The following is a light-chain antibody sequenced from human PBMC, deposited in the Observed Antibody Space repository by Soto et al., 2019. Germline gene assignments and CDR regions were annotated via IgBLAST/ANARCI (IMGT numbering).Light chain of an antibody. Sequence: DIHMTHSPSSLSASLRDRGTITFGSSQSISDYLNWYQQKSGKAPELLIYAASSLQSGVPSRFSGSGSGTDFTLSISSLQPEDFATYYCQQSYSSPRTFGQGTKVDIK. CDR3: QQSYSSPRT. CDR2: AAS. V-gene: IGKV1-39*01. J-gene: IGKJ1*01. CDR1: QSISDY.